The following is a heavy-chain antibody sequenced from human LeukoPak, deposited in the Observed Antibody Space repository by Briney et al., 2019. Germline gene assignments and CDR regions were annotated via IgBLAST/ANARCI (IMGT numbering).Heavy chain of an antibody. V-gene: IGHV4-4*07. J-gene: IGHJ6*03. CDR1: GDSINGNY. Sequence: KASETLPLTCTVSGDSINGNYWNWVRQAAGKGLEWIGQIYSSGNTNYNPSLKSRVTMSVDTSKNEFSLKLTSVTDADTAVYYCASEGRSSGPHYYYMAVWGKGTTVTVSS. CDR2: IYSSGNT. D-gene: IGHD6-19*01. CDR3: ASEGRSSGPHYYYMAV.